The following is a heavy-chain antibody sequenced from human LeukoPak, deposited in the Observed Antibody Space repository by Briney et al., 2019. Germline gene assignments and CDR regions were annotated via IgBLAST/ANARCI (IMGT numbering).Heavy chain of an antibody. J-gene: IGHJ4*02. CDR3: ATKDGRRGHSSSWYFDY. CDR1: GYTFTSYY. CDR2: INPSGGST. Sequence: GASVKVSCKASGYTFTSYYMHWVRQAPGQGLEWMGIINPSGGSTSYAQKFQGRVTMTEDTSTDTAYMELSSLRSEDTAVYYCATKDGRRGHSSSWYFDYWGQGTLVTVSS. V-gene: IGHV1-46*01. D-gene: IGHD6-13*01.